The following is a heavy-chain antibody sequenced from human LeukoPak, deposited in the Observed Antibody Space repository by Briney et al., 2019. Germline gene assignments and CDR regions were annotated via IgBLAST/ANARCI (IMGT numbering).Heavy chain of an antibody. D-gene: IGHD6-19*01. J-gene: IGHJ6*02. Sequence: SQTLSLTCAISGDSVSSNSAAWNWLRQSPSRGLEWLGRTYYRSKWYNDYAVSVKSRITINPDTSKNQFSLQLNSVTPEDTAVYYCARDSSGWYFDYYYGMDVWGQGTTVTVSS. CDR3: ARDSSGWYFDYYYGMDV. CDR2: TYYRSKWYN. V-gene: IGHV6-1*01. CDR1: GDSVSSNSAA.